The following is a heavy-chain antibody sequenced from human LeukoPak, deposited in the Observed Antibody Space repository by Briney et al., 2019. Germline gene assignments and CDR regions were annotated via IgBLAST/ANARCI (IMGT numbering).Heavy chain of an antibody. D-gene: IGHD5-18*01. V-gene: IGHV4-59*01. J-gene: IGHJ4*02. CDR1: GGSISSYY. CDR2: IYYSEST. CDR3: ARDRRDTTMPSFDY. Sequence: KTSETLSLTCTVSGGSISSYYWSWIRQPPGKGLEWIGYIYYSESTNYNPSLKSRVTISVDTSKNQFSLKLSSVTAADTAVYYCARDRRDTTMPSFDYWGQGTLVTVSS.